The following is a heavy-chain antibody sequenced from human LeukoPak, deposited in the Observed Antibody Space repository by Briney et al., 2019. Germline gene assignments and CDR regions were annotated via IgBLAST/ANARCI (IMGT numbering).Heavy chain of an antibody. Sequence: GGSLRLSCAASGFTFSYYTMHWVRQAPGRGLEWVSSISGTSKYVYYEDSLKGRFTVSRDNADNSLSLHIASLRGDDTAVYYCAREGLTSVIAFDSWGQGTLVTVSS. CDR3: AREGLTSVIAFDS. CDR2: ISGTSKYV. V-gene: IGHV3-21*01. CDR1: GFTFSYYT. D-gene: IGHD2-15*01. J-gene: IGHJ5*01.